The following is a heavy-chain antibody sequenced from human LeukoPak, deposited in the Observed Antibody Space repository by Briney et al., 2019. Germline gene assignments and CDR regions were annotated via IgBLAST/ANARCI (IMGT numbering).Heavy chain of an antibody. J-gene: IGHJ4*02. Sequence: EASVKVSCKASGYTFTGYYMHWVRQAPGQGLEWMGWINPNSGGTNYAQKFQGRVTMTRDTSISTAYMELSRLRSDDTAVYYCARALRSSWYSDFDRASTFDYWGQGTLVTVSS. V-gene: IGHV1-2*02. CDR1: GYTFTGYY. CDR2: INPNSGGT. D-gene: IGHD6-13*01. CDR3: ARALRSSWYSDFDRASTFDY.